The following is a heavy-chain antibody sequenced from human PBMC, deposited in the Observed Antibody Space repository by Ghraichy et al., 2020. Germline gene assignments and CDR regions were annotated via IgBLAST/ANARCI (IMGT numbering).Heavy chain of an antibody. Sequence: GGSLRLSCVASGFTFSSNYYMTWVRQAPGKGLEWVANIKQDGRDKYYVDSVKGRFTISRDNAKNSLYLQMNSLRAEDTAVYYCAREEGPTEGAVTSGAFDLCVQAPMVTLSS. V-gene: IGHV3-7*03. CDR1: GFTFSSNYY. CDR3: AREEGPTEGAVTSGAFDL. D-gene: IGHD1-26*01. CDR2: IKQDGRDK. J-gene: IGHJ3*01.